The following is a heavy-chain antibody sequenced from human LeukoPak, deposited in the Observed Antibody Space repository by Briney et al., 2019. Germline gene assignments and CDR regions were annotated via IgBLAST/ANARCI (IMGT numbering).Heavy chain of an antibody. V-gene: IGHV1-2*02. J-gene: IGHJ3*02. CDR1: GYTFTGYY. CDR2: INPNSGGT. Sequence: ASVKVSCKASGYTFTGYYMHWVRQAPGQGLEWMGWINPNSGGTNYAQKFQGRVTMTRDASISTAYMELSRLRSDDTAVYYCARQRGGQYEDGFDIWGQRTMVTVSS. D-gene: IGHD2-8*01. CDR3: ARQRGGQYEDGFDI.